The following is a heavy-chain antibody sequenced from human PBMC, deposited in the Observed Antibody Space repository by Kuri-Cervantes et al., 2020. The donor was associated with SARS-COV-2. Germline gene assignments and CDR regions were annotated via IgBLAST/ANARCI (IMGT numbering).Heavy chain of an antibody. CDR2: TYYRSKWYN. Sequence: LRLSCAISGYSVSSNTAAWNWIRQSPSRGLEWLGRTYYRSKWYNDYAVSVKSRITLNQDTSKSQFSLHLNSVTPEDPAVYYCARVHPGPEFYYGMDVWGQGTTVNVSS. D-gene: IGHD3-10*01. CDR3: ARVHPGPEFYYGMDV. CDR1: GYSVSSNTAA. J-gene: IGHJ6*02. V-gene: IGHV6-1*01.